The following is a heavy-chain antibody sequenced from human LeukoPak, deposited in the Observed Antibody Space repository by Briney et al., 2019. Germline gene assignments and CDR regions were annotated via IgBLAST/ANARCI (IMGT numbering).Heavy chain of an antibody. D-gene: IGHD6-19*01. J-gene: IGHJ4*02. V-gene: IGHV4-59*01. CDR1: DAAISSYY. CDR2: AYYGGST. CDR3: ASSGWYGIFDH. Sequence: KSSETLSLTCTVSDAAISSYYWNWIRQPPGKGLEWIAYAYYGGSTNYNPSLKSRLTISVDMSKNQFSLKLSSVTAADTAVYYCASSGWYGIFDHWGQGTLVTVSS.